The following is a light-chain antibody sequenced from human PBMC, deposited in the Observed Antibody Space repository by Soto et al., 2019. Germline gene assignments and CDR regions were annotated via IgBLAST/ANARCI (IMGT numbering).Light chain of an antibody. CDR1: QSISSW. CDR2: DAS. Sequence: DIQMTQSPSTLSASVGDRVTITCRASQSISSWLAWYQQKPGKAPKLLIYDASSLEGGVPSRFSGSGSGTEFTLTIRGMQPDDFANYSCQQYNSYSYTFGQGTKVDIK. CDR3: QQYNSYSYT. V-gene: IGKV1-5*01. J-gene: IGKJ2*01.